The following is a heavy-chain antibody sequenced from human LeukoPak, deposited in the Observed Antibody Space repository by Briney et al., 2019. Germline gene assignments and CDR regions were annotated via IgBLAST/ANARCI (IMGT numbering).Heavy chain of an antibody. J-gene: IGHJ5*02. CDR1: GGSFSGYY. CDR2: INHSGST. D-gene: IGHD6-19*01. V-gene: IGHV4-34*01. Sequence: SETLSLTCAVYGGSFSGYYWSWIRQPPGKGLEWIGEINHSGSTNYNPSLKSRVTISVDTSKNQFSLKLTSVTAADTAVYYCARHVRKRGIAVAGTPGWFDPWGQGTLVTVSS. CDR3: ARHVRKRGIAVAGTPGWFDP.